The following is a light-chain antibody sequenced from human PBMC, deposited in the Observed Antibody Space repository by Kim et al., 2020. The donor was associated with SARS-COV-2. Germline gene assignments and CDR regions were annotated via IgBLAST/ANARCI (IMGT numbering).Light chain of an antibody. CDR2: GDS. CDR3: QSYDSSLRGWV. Sequence: QRVTISCTGSSSNIGACYDVHWYQQLPGTAPKLLIYGDSNRPSGVPDRFSGSKSGTSASLAITGLQAEDEADYYCQSYDSSLRGWVFGGGTQLTVL. J-gene: IGLJ3*02. CDR1: SSNIGACYD. V-gene: IGLV1-40*01.